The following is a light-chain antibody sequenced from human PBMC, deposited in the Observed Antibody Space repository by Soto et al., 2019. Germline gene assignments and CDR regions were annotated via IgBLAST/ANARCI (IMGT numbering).Light chain of an antibody. CDR2: EVS. J-gene: IGLJ1*01. CDR1: SSDVGTFDY. Sequence: QSVLTQPPSASGSPGQSVTISCTGTSSDVGTFDYVSWYQQRPGKAPKTMIYEVSKRPSGVPDRFSGSKSGNTASLTVSGLQAEDEADYYCSSYVGNNNFVFGTGTKVTVL. V-gene: IGLV2-8*01. CDR3: SSYVGNNNFV.